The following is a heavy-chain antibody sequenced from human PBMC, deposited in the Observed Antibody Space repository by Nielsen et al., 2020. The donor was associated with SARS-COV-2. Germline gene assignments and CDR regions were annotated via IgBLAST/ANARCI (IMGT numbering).Heavy chain of an antibody. CDR3: AKDRAGFIAAAGDY. CDR1: GFTVSSNY. CDR2: IYSGGST. V-gene: IGHV3-53*05. D-gene: IGHD6-13*01. J-gene: IGHJ4*02. Sequence: GESLKISCAASGFTVSSNYMSWVRQAPGKGLEWVSVIYSGGSTYYADSVKGRFTISRDNAKNSLYLQMNSLRAEDTALYYCAKDRAGFIAAAGDYWGQGTLVTVSS.